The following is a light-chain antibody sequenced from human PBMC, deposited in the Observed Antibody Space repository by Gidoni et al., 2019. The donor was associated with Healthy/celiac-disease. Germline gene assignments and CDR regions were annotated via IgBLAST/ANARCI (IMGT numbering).Light chain of an antibody. J-gene: IGLJ3*02. Sequence: QSALTQPASVSGSPGQSITISCTGTYSDVGGYNYVSWYQQLPGIAPKPLIHDVSNRPSGVSTRFSGSKAGNTASLTISGLQAEDEADYYCSSYTSSSTLVFGGGTKLTVL. CDR1: YSDVGGYNY. V-gene: IGLV2-14*01. CDR3: SSYTSSSTLV. CDR2: DVS.